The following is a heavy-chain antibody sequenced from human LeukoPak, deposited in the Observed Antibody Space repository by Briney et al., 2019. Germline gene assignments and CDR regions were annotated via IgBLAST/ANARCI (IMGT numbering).Heavy chain of an antibody. Sequence: SETLSLTCTVSGGSISSYYWSWIRQPPGKGLEWIGFIYNSGSTNYNPSLKSRVTISLDTSRNQFSLKLRSVTTADTAVYYCARRRVYSGSGEFDFWGQGTLVTVSS. CDR3: ARRRVYSGSGEFDF. J-gene: IGHJ4*02. D-gene: IGHD5-12*01. V-gene: IGHV4-59*01. CDR1: GGSISSYY. CDR2: IYNSGST.